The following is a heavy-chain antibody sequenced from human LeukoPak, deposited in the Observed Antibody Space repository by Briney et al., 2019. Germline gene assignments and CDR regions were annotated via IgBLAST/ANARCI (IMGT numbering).Heavy chain of an antibody. V-gene: IGHV4-4*07. CDR1: GGSISSYY. J-gene: IGHJ4*02. CDR3: AREGALWFGEFRPFDY. D-gene: IGHD3-10*01. Sequence: PSETLSLTCTVSGGSISSYYWSWIRQPAGKGLEWIGRIYTSGSTNYNPSLKSRVTMSVDTSKNQFSLKLSSVTAADTAVYYCAREGALWFGEFRPFDYWGQGTLVTVSS. CDR2: IYTSGST.